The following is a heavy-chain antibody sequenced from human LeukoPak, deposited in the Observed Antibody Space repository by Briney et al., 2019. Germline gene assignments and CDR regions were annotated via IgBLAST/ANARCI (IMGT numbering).Heavy chain of an antibody. V-gene: IGHV3-74*01. D-gene: IGHD2-2*01. J-gene: IGHJ3*02. Sequence: GGSLRLSCAVSGSTFSTYWMHWVRRAPGKGLVWVSRINTDGSGTYYADSVKGRFTISRDNAKNTLYLQMNSLGAEDTAVYYCTRVGYCATTSCRTAFDIWGQGTMVTVSS. CDR3: TRVGYCATTSCRTAFDI. CDR1: GSTFSTYW. CDR2: INTDGSGT.